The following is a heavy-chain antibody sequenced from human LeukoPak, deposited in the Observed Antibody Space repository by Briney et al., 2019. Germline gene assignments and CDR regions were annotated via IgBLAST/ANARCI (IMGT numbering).Heavy chain of an antibody. V-gene: IGHV1-2*02. D-gene: IGHD4-17*01. CDR3: ARGDLYGDYYYYMDV. Sequence: ASVKVPCKASGYTFTGYYMHCVRQAPGQGLEWMGWINPNSGGTNYAQKFQGRVTMTRDTSISTAYMELSRLRSDDTAVYYCARGDLYGDYYYYMDVWGKGTTVTVSS. CDR1: GYTFTGYY. CDR2: INPNSGGT. J-gene: IGHJ6*03.